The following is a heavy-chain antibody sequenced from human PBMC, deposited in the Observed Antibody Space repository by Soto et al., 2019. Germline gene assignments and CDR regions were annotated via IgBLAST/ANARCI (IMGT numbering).Heavy chain of an antibody. CDR1: GFTFSSYS. V-gene: IGHV3-48*02. J-gene: IGHJ6*02. Sequence: EVQLVESGGGLVQPGGSLRLSCAASGFTFSSYSMNWVRQAPGKGREWVSYISSSSSTIYYADSVKGRFTISRDNAKNSLYLQMNSLRDEDTAVYYCARDGIVVVPAAIRSYYYYGMDVWGQGTTVTVSS. CDR3: ARDGIVVVPAAIRSYYYYGMDV. CDR2: ISSSSSTI. D-gene: IGHD2-2*02.